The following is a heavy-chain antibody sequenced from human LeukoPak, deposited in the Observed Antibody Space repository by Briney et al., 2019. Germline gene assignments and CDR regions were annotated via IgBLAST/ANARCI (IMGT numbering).Heavy chain of an antibody. CDR2: IKQDGSEK. J-gene: IGHJ4*02. V-gene: IGHV3-7*01. CDR3: ARERYNHYYFDY. CDR1: GFTFSSYW. Sequence: QPGRSLRLSCAASGFTFSSYWMSWVRRAPGKGLEWVANIKQDGSEKYYVDSVKGRFTISRDNAKNSLYLQMNSLRAEDTAVYYCARERYNHYYFDYWGQGTLVTVSS. D-gene: IGHD1-14*01.